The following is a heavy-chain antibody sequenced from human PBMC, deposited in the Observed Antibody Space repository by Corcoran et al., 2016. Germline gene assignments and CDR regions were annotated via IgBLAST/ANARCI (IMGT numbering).Heavy chain of an antibody. J-gene: IGHJ4*02. CDR3: ARGPIAAAGTPLDY. CDR2: INHSGST. D-gene: IGHD6-13*01. V-gene: IGHV4-34*01. Sequence: QVQLQQWGAGLLKPSETLSLTCAVYGGSFSGYYWSWIRQPPGKGLEWIGEINHSGSTNYNPSLKSRVTLSVDTSKNQFSLKLRSVTAADTAVYYCARGPIAAAGTPLDYWGQVTLVTVSS. CDR1: GGSFSGYY.